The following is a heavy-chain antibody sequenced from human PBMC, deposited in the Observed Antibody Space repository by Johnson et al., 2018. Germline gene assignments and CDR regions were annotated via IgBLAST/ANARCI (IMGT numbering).Heavy chain of an antibody. CDR2: ISGSGART. CDR1: GFTFSSYA. D-gene: IGHD4-11*01. Sequence: EVQLVESGGGLVQPGGSLRLSCAASGFTFSSYAMSWVRQAPGKGLEWVSAISGSGARTYYADSVKGRFTISRDNAKNTLYLKMNSLRAEDTAVYYCARARTTSYYYDGMDVWGQGTTVTVSS. CDR3: ARARTTSYYYDGMDV. V-gene: IGHV3-23*04. J-gene: IGHJ6*02.